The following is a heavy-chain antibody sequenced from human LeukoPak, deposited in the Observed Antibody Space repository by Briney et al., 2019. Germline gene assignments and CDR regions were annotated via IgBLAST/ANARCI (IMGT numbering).Heavy chain of an antibody. CDR2: IYYSGNT. CDR3: VRIAATGTLSIDY. Sequence: PSETLSLTCTVSGGSINSYYWSWIRQLPGKGLEWIGYIYYSGNTIYNPSLKSRLTISVDTSKNQFSLKLSSVTAADTAVYYCVRIAATGTLSIDYWGQGALVTVSS. D-gene: IGHD6-13*01. V-gene: IGHV4-59*01. CDR1: GGSINSYY. J-gene: IGHJ4*02.